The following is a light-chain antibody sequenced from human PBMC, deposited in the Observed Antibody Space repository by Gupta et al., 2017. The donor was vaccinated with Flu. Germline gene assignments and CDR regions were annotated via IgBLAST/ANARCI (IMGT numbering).Light chain of an antibody. CDR1: TSDVGDYNS. Sequence: SALTQPASVSGSPGQSITISCTGPTSDVGDYNSVSWYQQRPGTAPKLMIYDVSKRPSGVAHRFSGSKSGTTASLTIPGLQAEEEADYYCSSYTSGTSAVAFGGGTKLTVL. J-gene: IGLJ2*01. CDR2: DVS. V-gene: IGLV2-14*01. CDR3: SSYTSGTSAVA.